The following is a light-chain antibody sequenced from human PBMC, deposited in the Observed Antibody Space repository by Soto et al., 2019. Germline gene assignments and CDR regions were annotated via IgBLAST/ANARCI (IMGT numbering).Light chain of an antibody. Sequence: DIQMTQSPSTLSASVGDRVTITCRASQTISTWLAWYQQKPGRAPKLLIYKASSLESGVPSRFSGSGYGTEFTHTISSLQPDDFATYYCQQYNSYWTFGQGTKVEIK. CDR2: KAS. CDR3: QQYNSYWT. CDR1: QTISTW. J-gene: IGKJ1*01. V-gene: IGKV1-5*03.